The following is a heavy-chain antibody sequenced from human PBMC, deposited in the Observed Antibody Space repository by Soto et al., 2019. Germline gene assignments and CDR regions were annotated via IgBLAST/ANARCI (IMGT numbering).Heavy chain of an antibody. D-gene: IGHD2-2*01. J-gene: IGHJ6*02. CDR3: ARDSYCSSTSCYSPKPRDGYYYGMDV. CDR1: GYTFTSYY. CDR2: INPSGGST. Sequence: ASVKVSCKASGYTFTSYYMHWVRQAPGQGLEWMGIINPSGGSTSYAQKFQGRVTMTRDTSTSTVYTELSSLRSEDTAVYYCARDSYCSSTSCYSPKPRDGYYYGMDVWGQGTTVTVSS. V-gene: IGHV1-46*01.